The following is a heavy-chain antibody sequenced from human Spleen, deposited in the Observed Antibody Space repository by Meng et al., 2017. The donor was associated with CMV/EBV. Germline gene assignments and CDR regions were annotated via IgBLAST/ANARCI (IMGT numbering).Heavy chain of an antibody. CDR2: SSTSGSNI. CDR1: GFTVSDNY. J-gene: IGHJ4*02. Sequence: LSLTCEASGFTVSDNYTSWIRQAPGKGLEWVSYSSTSGSNIHYSDSVRGRFTISRDNAKNSLYLQMNSLRAEDTAVYYCVRFSGKRVATLDQWGQGTLVTVSS. V-gene: IGHV3-11*01. CDR3: VRFSGKRVATLDQ. D-gene: IGHD5-12*01.